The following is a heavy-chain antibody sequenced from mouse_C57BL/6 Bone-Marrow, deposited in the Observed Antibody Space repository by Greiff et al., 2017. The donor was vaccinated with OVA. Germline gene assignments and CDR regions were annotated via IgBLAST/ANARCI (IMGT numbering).Heavy chain of an antibody. CDR1: GFTFSSYA. CDR2: ISDGGSYT. V-gene: IGHV5-4*01. D-gene: IGHD1-1*01. CDR3: AGDQITTEIAHWYFDV. Sequence: EVKLVESGGGLVKPGGSLKLSCAASGFTFSSYAMSWVRQTPEKRLEWVATISDGGSYTYSPDNVKGRFTFPRDKAKNNKYLQISHLKSECTAMYYCAGDQITTEIAHWYFDVWGKGTTVTVSS. J-gene: IGHJ1*03.